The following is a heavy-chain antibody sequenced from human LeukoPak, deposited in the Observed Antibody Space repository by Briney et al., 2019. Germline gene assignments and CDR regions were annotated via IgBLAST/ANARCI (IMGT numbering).Heavy chain of an antibody. Sequence: ASVKVSCKASGYTFTSYGISWVRQAPGQGLEWMGWISAYNGNTNYAQKLQGRVTMTTDTSTSTAYMELRSLGSDDTAVYYCARDSCSGGSCYFDYWGQGTLVTVSS. V-gene: IGHV1-18*01. CDR3: ARDSCSGGSCYFDY. D-gene: IGHD2-15*01. CDR1: GYTFTSYG. CDR2: ISAYNGNT. J-gene: IGHJ4*02.